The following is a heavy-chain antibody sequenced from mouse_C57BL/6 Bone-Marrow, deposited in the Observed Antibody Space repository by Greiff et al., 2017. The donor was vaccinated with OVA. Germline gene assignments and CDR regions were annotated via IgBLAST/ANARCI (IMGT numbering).Heavy chain of an antibody. CDR3: TRPLYYSNYWYFDV. D-gene: IGHD2-5*01. V-gene: IGHV14-1*01. Sequence: VQLKQSGAELVRPGASVKLSCTASGFNIKDYYMHWVKQRPEQGLEWIGRIDPEDGDTEYAPKFQGKATMTADTSSNTAYLQLSSLTSEDTAVYYCTRPLYYSNYWYFDVWGTGTTVTVSS. CDR2: IDPEDGDT. J-gene: IGHJ1*03. CDR1: GFNIKDYY.